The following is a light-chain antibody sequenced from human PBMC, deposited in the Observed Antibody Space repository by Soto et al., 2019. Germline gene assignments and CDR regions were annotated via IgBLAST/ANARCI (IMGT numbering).Light chain of an antibody. J-gene: IGKJ1*01. CDR2: DAS. V-gene: IGKV3-15*01. CDR1: QSAISN. CDR3: QHKGT. Sequence: EIVMTQSPATLSVSPGERVTLSCRASQSAISNLAWYQQKPGQTPRLLIYDASTRATDIPDRFSGSGSGTDFTLTISRLEPEDFAVYYCQHKGTFGQGTKVDIK.